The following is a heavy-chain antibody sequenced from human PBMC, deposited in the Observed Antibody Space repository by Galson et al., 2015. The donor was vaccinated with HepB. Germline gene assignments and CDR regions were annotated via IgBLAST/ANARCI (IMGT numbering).Heavy chain of an antibody. CDR2: ISYDGSNK. CDR1: GFTFSSYA. CDR3: AADYYYYGMDV. Sequence: LRLSCAASGFTFSSYAMHWVRQAPGKGLEWVAVISYDGSNKYYADSVKGRFTISRDNSKNTLYLQMNSLRAEDTAVYYCAADYYYYGMDVWGQGTTVTVSS. V-gene: IGHV3-30-3*01. J-gene: IGHJ6*02.